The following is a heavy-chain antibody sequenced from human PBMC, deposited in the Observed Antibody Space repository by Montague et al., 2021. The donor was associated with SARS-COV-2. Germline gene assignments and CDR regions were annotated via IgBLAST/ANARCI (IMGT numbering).Heavy chain of an antibody. CDR2: MNPKSGNT. D-gene: IGHD3-22*01. Sequence: SVKVSCKASGYTFADYDVNWVRQATGQGLEWMGWMNPKSGNTGYAQNFQGRVTMTRDTSIRTAYMESSSLTSEDTAVYYCAKTLRLRGFYHDLWGQGTLVTVST. V-gene: IGHV1-8*01. CDR3: AKTLRLRGFYHDL. J-gene: IGHJ4*02. CDR1: GYTFADYD.